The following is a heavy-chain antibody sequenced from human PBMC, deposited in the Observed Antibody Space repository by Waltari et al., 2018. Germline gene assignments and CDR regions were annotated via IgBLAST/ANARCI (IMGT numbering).Heavy chain of an antibody. J-gene: IGHJ1*01. V-gene: IGHV1-69*05. Sequence: VQLVQSGTEVKKPGYSVKVSCKASGGTFSSYAISWDRQAPGQGLEWRGWIIPILCTANYAQKFQGRVTFTTDESTSTAYMELSSLRSEDTALYYGARDGGGATRAWYFQHWGQGTLVTVSS. D-gene: IGHD1-26*01. CDR3: ARDGGGATRAWYFQH. CDR1: GGTFSSYA. CDR2: IIPILCTA.